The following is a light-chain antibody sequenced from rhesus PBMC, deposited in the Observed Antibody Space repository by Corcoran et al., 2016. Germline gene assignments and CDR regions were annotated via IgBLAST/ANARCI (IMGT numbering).Light chain of an antibody. CDR3: LQSSNGPWT. Sequence: EIVMTQSPATLALSPGERATLSCRASQSVSRYLAWYQQKPGQAPRPLIYGTSTRATGSPDRFSGSGSGEKCTLTVSSREPEDVGVYFCLQSSNGPWTFGQGTKVEIK. CDR1: QSVSRY. J-gene: IGKJ1*01. CDR2: GTS. V-gene: IGKV3-24*04.